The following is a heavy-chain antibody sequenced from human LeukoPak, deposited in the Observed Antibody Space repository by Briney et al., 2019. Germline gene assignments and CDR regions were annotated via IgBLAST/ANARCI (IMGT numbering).Heavy chain of an antibody. J-gene: IGHJ4*02. CDR1: GYIFTDYY. D-gene: IGHD4-11*01. CDR3: ATLLQPVAY. Sequence: ASVKVSCKASGYIFTDYYMHCVRQSPGQGLGCMGWINPNTGDTKYAQKFQGRVTMTRDTSISTAFMELSSLTSDDTAIYYCATLLQPVAYWGQGTLVIVSS. V-gene: IGHV1-2*02. CDR2: INPNTGDT.